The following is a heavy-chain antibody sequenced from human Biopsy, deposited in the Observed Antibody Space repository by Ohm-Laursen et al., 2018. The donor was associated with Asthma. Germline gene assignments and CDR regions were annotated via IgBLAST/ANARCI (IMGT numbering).Heavy chain of an antibody. J-gene: IGHJ6*02. CDR2: ISVYNGNT. CDR1: VYTFNSAG. V-gene: IGHV1-18*01. Sequence: WVCASCTTSVYTFNSAGITWVRQAPGQGLEWMGWISVYNGNTKVAQKLQDRVTIITDTSTSRAYMELRSLRSDDTAVYFSARAVDYSHYYGIDVWGQGTTVTVS. D-gene: IGHD3-10*01. CDR3: ARAVDYSHYYGIDV.